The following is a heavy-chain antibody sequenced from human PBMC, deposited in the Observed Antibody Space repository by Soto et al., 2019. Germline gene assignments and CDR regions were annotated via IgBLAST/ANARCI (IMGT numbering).Heavy chain of an antibody. J-gene: IGHJ4*02. CDR3: ARDSGTYQEEFFDY. Sequence: PGGSLRLSCAASGFTFSSYWMSWVRQAPGKGLEWVANIKQDGSEKYYVDSVKGRFTISRDNAKNSLYLQMNSLRAEDTAVYYCARDSGTYQEEFFDYWGQGTLVTVSS. CDR1: GFTFSSYW. CDR2: IKQDGSEK. V-gene: IGHV3-7*05. D-gene: IGHD1-26*01.